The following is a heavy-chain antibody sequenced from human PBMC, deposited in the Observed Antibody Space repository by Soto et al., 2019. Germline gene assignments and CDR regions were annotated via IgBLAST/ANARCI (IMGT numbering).Heavy chain of an antibody. D-gene: IGHD2-8*01. CDR3: ARDVTRTQSCTNGVCYYHYYDMDV. CDR1: GYTFTDYY. CDR2: INPNSGGT. J-gene: IGHJ6*02. Sequence: QVQLVQSGAEVKKPGASLKVSCKASGYTFTDYYVHWVRQAPGQGLEWMGWINPNSGGTKTAQKCPGRVTVTRDTSISTAYMDLSRLRSDDTAVYYCARDVTRTQSCTNGVCYYHYYDMDVWGQGTMVTVSS. V-gene: IGHV1-2*02.